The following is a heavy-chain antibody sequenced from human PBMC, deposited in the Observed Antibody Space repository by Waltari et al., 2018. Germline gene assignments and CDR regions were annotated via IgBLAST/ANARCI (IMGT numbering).Heavy chain of an antibody. CDR3: ARRGGGNSGDAFDI. CDR1: GGSISSSSYY. CDR2: IYYSGST. V-gene: IGHV4-39*07. Sequence: QLQLQESGPGLVKPSETLSLTCTVSGGSISSSSYYWGWIRQPPGKGLEWIGSIYYSGSTYDNPSLKSRVTISVDTSKNQFSLKLSSVTAADTAMYYCARRGGGNSGDAFDIWGQGTMVTVSS. J-gene: IGHJ3*02. D-gene: IGHD2-21*02.